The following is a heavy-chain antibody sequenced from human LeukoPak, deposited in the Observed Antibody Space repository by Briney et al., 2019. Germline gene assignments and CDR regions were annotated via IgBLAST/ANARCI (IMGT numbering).Heavy chain of an antibody. D-gene: IGHD5-18*01. CDR3: AAREGEYSYGWSLSFDY. CDR1: GGSFSGYY. J-gene: IGHJ4*02. CDR2: INHSGST. Sequence: PSETLSLTCAVYGGSFSGYYWSWIRQPPGKGLEWIGEINHSGSTNHNPSLKSRVTISVDTSKNQFSLKLSSVTAADTAVYYCAAREGEYSYGWSLSFDYWGQGTLVTVSS. V-gene: IGHV4-34*01.